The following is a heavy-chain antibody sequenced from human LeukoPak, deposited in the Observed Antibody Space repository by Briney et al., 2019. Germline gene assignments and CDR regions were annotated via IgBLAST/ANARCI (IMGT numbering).Heavy chain of an antibody. V-gene: IGHV4-4*07. D-gene: IGHD4-17*01. Sequence: KLSETLSLNCTVSSDSISSYYWSWIRQPAGKGLEWIGRIFTSGATNHNPSLKSRVTMSVDTSKNQFSLKLSSVTAADTAVYYCARGRQYGDYFDHWGQGTLVTVSS. CDR2: IFTSGAT. CDR3: ARGRQYGDYFDH. CDR1: SDSISSYY. J-gene: IGHJ4*02.